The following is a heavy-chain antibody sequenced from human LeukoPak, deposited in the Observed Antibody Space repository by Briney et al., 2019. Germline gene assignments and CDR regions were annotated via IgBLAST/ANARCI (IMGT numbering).Heavy chain of an antibody. D-gene: IGHD6-13*01. CDR1: GFTFSTYA. Sequence: PGGSLRLSCAASGFTFSTYAMSWVRQAPGKGLEWVSYISGSSSYTNYADSVKGRFTISRDNAKNSLYLQMNSLRAEDTAVYYCATRGHSSSWYYFDYWGQGTLVTVSS. J-gene: IGHJ4*02. CDR3: ATRGHSSSWYYFDY. V-gene: IGHV3-11*03. CDR2: ISGSSSYT.